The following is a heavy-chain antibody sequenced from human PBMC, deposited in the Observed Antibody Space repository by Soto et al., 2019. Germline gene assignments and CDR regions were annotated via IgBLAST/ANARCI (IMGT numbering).Heavy chain of an antibody. Sequence: EVQLLESGGGLVQPGGSLRLSCAASGFTFSSYAMRWVRQAPVKGLEWVSAISGSGGSTYYADSVKGRFTISRDNSKTRLYLQMNGLRAEDTAVFYCAGGGSGGYSASWGQGTLVTVSS. J-gene: IGHJ5*02. D-gene: IGHD1-26*01. CDR2: ISGSGGST. CDR1: GFTFSSYA. V-gene: IGHV3-23*01. CDR3: AGGGSGGYSAS.